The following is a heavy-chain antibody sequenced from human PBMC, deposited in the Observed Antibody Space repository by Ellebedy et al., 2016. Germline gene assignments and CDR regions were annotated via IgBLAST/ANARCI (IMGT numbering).Heavy chain of an antibody. CDR1: GYTFTSYD. Sequence: ASVKVSXXASGYTFTSYDINWVRQATGQGLEWMGWMNPNSGNTGYAQKFQGRVTMTRNTSISTAYMELSSLRSDDTAVYYCAREAGSDDYWGQGTLVTVSS. J-gene: IGHJ4*02. CDR3: AREAGSDDY. D-gene: IGHD3-10*01. V-gene: IGHV1-8*01. CDR2: MNPNSGNT.